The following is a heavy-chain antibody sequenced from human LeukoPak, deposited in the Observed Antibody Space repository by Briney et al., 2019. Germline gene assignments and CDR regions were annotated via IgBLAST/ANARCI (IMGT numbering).Heavy chain of an antibody. CDR1: GFTFSSYG. D-gene: IGHD3-16*01. CDR3: AKDGGYYGMDV. CDR2: ISYDGSNK. V-gene: IGHV3-30*18. J-gene: IGHJ6*02. Sequence: PGRSLRLSCAASGFTFSSYGMHWVRQAPGKGLEWVAVISYDGSNKYYADSVKGRFTISRDNSKNTPYLQMNSLRAEDTAVYYCAKDGGYYGMDVWGQGTTVTVSS.